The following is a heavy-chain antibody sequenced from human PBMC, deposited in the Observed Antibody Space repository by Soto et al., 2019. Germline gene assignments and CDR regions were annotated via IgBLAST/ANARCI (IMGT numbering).Heavy chain of an antibody. CDR3: AREGPGRAFDI. Sequence: VQLVETGGGLIQPGGSLRLSCAASGITVSRSYITWVRQAPGRGLEWVSFIYDDGSTNFAGSVRGRFAISRDNSKNTVYLQMNSLRAEDTAVYYCAREGPGRAFDIWGQGTMVTVSS. V-gene: IGHV3-53*02. J-gene: IGHJ3*02. CDR2: IYDDGST. CDR1: GITVSRSY.